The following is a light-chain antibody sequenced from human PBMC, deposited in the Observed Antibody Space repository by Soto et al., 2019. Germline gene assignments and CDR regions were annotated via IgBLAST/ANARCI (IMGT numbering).Light chain of an antibody. Sequence: EIVLTQFPSALSVSPGERVTLSCRASQTVSNTYLAWYQQKSGQAPKFLIYGASNRATGIPDRFSGSGSGTDFTLTISRLEPEDFAVYYCQQYGALPPTFGGGTKVEIK. J-gene: IGKJ4*01. CDR2: GAS. CDR1: QTVSNTY. CDR3: QQYGALPPT. V-gene: IGKV3-20*01.